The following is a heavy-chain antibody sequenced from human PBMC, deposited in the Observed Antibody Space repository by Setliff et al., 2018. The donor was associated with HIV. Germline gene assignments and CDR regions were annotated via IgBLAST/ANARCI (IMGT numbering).Heavy chain of an antibody. Sequence: KSSETLSLTCALYGGSFSDYYWSWIRQPPGMGLEWIGEVNRGRRTNYNSSLKSRVTISIDTSRNQFSLTVSSVTAADTAVYYCAREIPYSYGGRGHPLWGQGTLVIVSS. D-gene: IGHD3-22*01. CDR2: VNRGRRT. CDR1: GGSFSDYY. CDR3: AREIPYSYGGRGHPL. J-gene: IGHJ4*02. V-gene: IGHV4-34*01.